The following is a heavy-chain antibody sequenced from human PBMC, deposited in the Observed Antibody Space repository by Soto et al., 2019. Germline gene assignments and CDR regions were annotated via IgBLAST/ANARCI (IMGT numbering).Heavy chain of an antibody. Sequence: PGGSLRLSCAASGFIVSSNYMNWVRQAPGKGLEWVSAMYSSGSTSYADSVKGRFTISRDNSKNTLYLQMNSLRAEDTAVYYCAKFNWNYGEVFDCWGQGTLVTVSS. CDR3: AKFNWNYGEVFDC. J-gene: IGHJ4*02. D-gene: IGHD1-7*01. V-gene: IGHV3-53*01. CDR2: MYSSGST. CDR1: GFIVSSNY.